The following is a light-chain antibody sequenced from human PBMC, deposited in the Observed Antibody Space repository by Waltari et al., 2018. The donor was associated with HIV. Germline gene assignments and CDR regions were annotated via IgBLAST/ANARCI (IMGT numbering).Light chain of an antibody. V-gene: IGKV2-28*01. CDR3: MQALQTLKT. J-gene: IGKJ4*01. CDR2: LGS. CDR1: QSLLHINGYNY. Sequence: DIVMTQSPLSLPVTPGEPASISCRSSQSLLHINGYNYLDWYLQKPGQSPQLLIDLGSNRASGVPDRFSGSGSGTDFTLKISRVEAEDVGVYYCMQALQTLKTFGGGTKVEIK.